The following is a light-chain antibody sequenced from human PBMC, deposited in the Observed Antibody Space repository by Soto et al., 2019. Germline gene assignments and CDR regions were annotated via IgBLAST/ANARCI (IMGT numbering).Light chain of an antibody. Sequence: EIVLTQSPATLSVSPGEGATLSCRASQSVAGNLAWYLQKPGQPPRLLIYRASTTATGVPARFRGSGSGTEFTLTISSLQPDDFATYYCQQYNSYSRTFGQGTKVDI. CDR2: RAS. CDR1: QSVAGN. CDR3: QQYNSYSRT. J-gene: IGKJ1*01. V-gene: IGKV3-15*01.